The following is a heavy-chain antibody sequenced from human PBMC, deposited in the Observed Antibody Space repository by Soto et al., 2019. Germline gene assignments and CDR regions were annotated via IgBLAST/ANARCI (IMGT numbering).Heavy chain of an antibody. CDR2: MSYSGTT. CDR3: ARAINFDFWSGYYFDY. J-gene: IGHJ4*02. CDR1: GGSVSSGSYY. V-gene: IGHV4-61*01. D-gene: IGHD3-3*01. Sequence: PSETLSLTCTVSGGSVSSGSYYWSWIRQPPGKGLEWIAYMSYSGTTNYNPSLGSRVTISVDTSKNQFSLKLSSVTAADTAVYYCARAINFDFWSGYYFDYWGQGTLVTVSS.